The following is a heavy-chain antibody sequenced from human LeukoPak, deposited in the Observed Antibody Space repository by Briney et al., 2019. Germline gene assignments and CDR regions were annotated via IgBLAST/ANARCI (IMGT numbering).Heavy chain of an antibody. D-gene: IGHD2-2*03. J-gene: IGHJ3*02. V-gene: IGHV4-31*03. CDR1: GGSISSGGYY. Sequence: PSQTRSLTCTVSGGSISSGGYYWSWIRQHPGKGLEWIGYIYYSGSTYYNPSLKSRVTISVDTSKNQFSLKLSSVTAADTAVYYCARAGYCSSTSCYEGAFDIWGQGTMVTVSS. CDR2: IYYSGST. CDR3: ARAGYCSSTSCYEGAFDI.